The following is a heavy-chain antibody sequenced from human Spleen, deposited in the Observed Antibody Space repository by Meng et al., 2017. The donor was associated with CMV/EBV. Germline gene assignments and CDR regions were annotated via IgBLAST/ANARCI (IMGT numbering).Heavy chain of an antibody. Sequence: ASVKVSCKASGYTFTSYYMHWVRQAPGQGLEWMGIINPSGGSTSYADSVKGRFTISRDNSKNTLYLQMNSLRAEDTAVYYCAKGYRNYVESYYYGMDVWGQGTTVTVSS. D-gene: IGHD4-11*01. V-gene: IGHV1-46*04. CDR1: GYTFTSYY. CDR2: INPSGGST. J-gene: IGHJ6*02. CDR3: AKGYRNYVESYYYGMDV.